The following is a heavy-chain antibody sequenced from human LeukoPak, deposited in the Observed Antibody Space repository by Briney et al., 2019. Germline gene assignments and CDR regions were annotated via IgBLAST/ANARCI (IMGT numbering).Heavy chain of an antibody. CDR1: GFTFSSYG. CDR3: VRDNPRCCGVVPANIDDY. J-gene: IGHJ4*02. V-gene: IGHV3-30*02. CDR2: IRYDGSNK. D-gene: IGHD2-15*01. Sequence: GGSLRLSCAASGFTFSSYGMHWVRQAPGKGLEWVAFIRYDGSNKYYADSVKGRFTISRDNSKNTLYLQMNSLRAEDTAVYYCVRDNPRCCGVVPANIDDYWGQGTLVTVSS.